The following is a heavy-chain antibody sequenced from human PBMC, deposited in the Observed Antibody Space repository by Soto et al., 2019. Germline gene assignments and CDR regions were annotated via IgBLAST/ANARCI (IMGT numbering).Heavy chain of an antibody. J-gene: IGHJ5*02. CDR3: ARASGGNSGWGHWSDP. CDR1: GYSISSGYY. V-gene: IGHV4-38-2*01. D-gene: IGHD2-21*02. Sequence: PSETLSLTCAVSGYSISSGYYWGWIRQPPGGGLEWIGSISHSGTTYYNPSFRSRVTISIDTSNNQFSLKLSSVTAADTAVYYCARASGGNSGWGHWSDPWGQGTLVTVSS. CDR2: ISHSGTT.